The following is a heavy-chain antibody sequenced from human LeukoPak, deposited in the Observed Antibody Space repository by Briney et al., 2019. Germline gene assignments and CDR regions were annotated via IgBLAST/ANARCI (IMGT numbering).Heavy chain of an antibody. D-gene: IGHD3-22*01. Sequence: SETLSLTCTVSGGSISSSSYYWGWIRQPPGKGLEWIGSIYYSGSTYYNPSLKSRVTISVDTSKNQFSLKLSSVTAADTAVYYCARVRSDTYYYDSSGSYYFDYWGQGTLVTVSS. J-gene: IGHJ4*02. V-gene: IGHV4-39*07. CDR2: IYYSGST. CDR3: ARVRSDTYYYDSSGSYYFDY. CDR1: GGSISSSSYY.